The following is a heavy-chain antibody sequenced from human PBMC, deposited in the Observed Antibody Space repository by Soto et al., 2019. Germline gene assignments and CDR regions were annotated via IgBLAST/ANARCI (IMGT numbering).Heavy chain of an antibody. V-gene: IGHV4-28*01. D-gene: IGHD2-2*01. CDR2: IFHSGTT. Sequence: QVQLQESGPGLVKPSDTLSLTCAVSGYSITNVNWWAWIRQPPGKGLEWIGYIFHSGTTHYKPSLKSRVTMSVDTSKNQFSLKVDSLTAEDTAVYYCARSPYADALDIWGQGTTVIVSS. J-gene: IGHJ3*02. CDR3: ARSPYADALDI. CDR1: GYSITNVNW.